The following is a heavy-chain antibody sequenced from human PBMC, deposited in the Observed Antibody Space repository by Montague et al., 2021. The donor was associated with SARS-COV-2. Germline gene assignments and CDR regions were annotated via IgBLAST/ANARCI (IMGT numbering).Heavy chain of an antibody. CDR2: VYHSGYT. CDR1: GFSISSGFY. J-gene: IGHJ4*02. V-gene: IGHV4-38-2*01. Sequence: SETLSLTCSVSGFSISSGFYWAWIRQSPGKGPEWIGTVYHSGYTHYNPXXKCRVTVFIDTSKNQFSLTVTSVTAADTAVYFCARRGYTGSDYFDYWGQGTLVTVSS. CDR3: ARRGYTGSDYFDY. D-gene: IGHD5-12*01.